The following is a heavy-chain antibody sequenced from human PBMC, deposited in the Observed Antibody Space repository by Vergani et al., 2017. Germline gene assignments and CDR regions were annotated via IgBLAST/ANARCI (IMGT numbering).Heavy chain of an antibody. D-gene: IGHD2-2*02. CDR2: IYYSGNT. CDR3: ARAGYCSSTSCYRHYMDV. V-gene: IGHV4-30-4*01. J-gene: IGHJ6*03. Sequence: QVQLQESGPGLVKPSQTLSLTCTVSGGSISSGDYYWSWIRQPPGKGLEWIGYIYYSGNTYYNPSLKSRVTISVDTSKNQFSLKLSSVTAADTAVYYCARAGYCSSTSCYRHYMDVWGKGTTVTVSS. CDR1: GGSISSGDYY.